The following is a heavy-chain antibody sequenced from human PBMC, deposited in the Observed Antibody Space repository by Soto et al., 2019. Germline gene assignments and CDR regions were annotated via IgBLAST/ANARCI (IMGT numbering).Heavy chain of an antibody. CDR1: GGSFVGYY. CDR3: AGDRSAFEYSSSSYGMDV. D-gene: IGHD6-6*01. CDR2: INHSGST. J-gene: IGHJ6*02. V-gene: IGHV4-34*01. Sequence: PSETLSLTCAVYGGSFVGYYWIWIRHPPFKWLEWIGEINHSGSTNYNPSLKSRVTISVDTSKNQFSLKLSSVTAADTAVYYCAGDRSAFEYSSSSYGMDVWGQGTTVTVSS.